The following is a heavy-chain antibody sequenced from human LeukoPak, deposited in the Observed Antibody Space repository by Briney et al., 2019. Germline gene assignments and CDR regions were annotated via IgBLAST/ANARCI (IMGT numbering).Heavy chain of an antibody. CDR1: GFTFSSYS. Sequence: PGGSLRLSCAASGFTFSSYSMNWVRQAPGKGLEWVSSISGSSSYIYYADSVKGRFTISRDNAKNSLHLQMNSLRAEDTAVYYCARDLGGYCSSTSCYDTDYWGQGTLVTVSS. D-gene: IGHD2-2*01. CDR3: ARDLGGYCSSTSCYDTDY. CDR2: ISGSSSYI. V-gene: IGHV3-21*01. J-gene: IGHJ4*02.